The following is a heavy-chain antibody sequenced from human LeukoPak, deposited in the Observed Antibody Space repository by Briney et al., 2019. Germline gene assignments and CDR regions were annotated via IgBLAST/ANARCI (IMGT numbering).Heavy chain of an antibody. J-gene: IGHJ6*02. V-gene: IGHV4-4*07. CDR3: ARDFGYGRLRGYGMDV. D-gene: IGHD5-12*01. Sequence: PSETLSLTCTVSGGSISSYYWSWIRQPAGKGLEWIGRIYTGGSTNYNPSLKSRVTMSVDTSKNQFSLKLSSVTAADTAVYYCARDFGYGRLRGYGMDVWGQGTTVTVSS. CDR2: IYTGGST. CDR1: GGSISSYY.